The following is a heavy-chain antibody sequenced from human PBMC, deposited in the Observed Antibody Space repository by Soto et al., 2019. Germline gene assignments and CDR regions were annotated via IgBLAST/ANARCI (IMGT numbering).Heavy chain of an antibody. D-gene: IGHD3-22*01. CDR3: ARGDRYYYYYGMDV. CDR2: IYYSGST. J-gene: IGHJ6*02. Sequence: SETLSLTCTVSGGSISSGGYYWSWIRQHPGKGLEWIGYIYYSGSTYYNPSLKSRVTISVDTSKNQFSLKLSSVTAADTAVYYCARGDRYYYYYGMDVWGQGTTGTVSS. V-gene: IGHV4-31*03. CDR1: GGSISSGGYY.